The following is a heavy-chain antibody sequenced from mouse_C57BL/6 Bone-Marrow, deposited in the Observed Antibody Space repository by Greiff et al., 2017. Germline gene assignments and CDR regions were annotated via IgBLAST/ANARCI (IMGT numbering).Heavy chain of an antibody. J-gene: IGHJ4*01. CDR3: APLAPYALDY. D-gene: IGHD2-10*02. CDR2: IYPGSGST. CDR1: GYTFNSYW. Sequence: QVHVKQPGAELVKPGASVKMSCKASGYTFNSYWITWVKQRPGQGLEWIGDIYPGSGSTNYDEKFQSKATLTVDTSSSTAYMQLSSLTSEDSAVYDYAPLAPYALDYWGQGTSVTVSS. V-gene: IGHV1-55*01.